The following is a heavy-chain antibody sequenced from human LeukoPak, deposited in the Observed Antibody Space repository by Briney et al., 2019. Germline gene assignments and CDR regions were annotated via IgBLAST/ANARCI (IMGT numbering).Heavy chain of an antibody. D-gene: IGHD2-2*01. CDR1: GGSISNYY. CDR2: IYNSGST. J-gene: IGHJ6*02. CDR3: ARVHCSSTSCYYYYGMDV. V-gene: IGHV4-59*08. Sequence: SETLSLTCTVSGGSISNYYWNWIRQSPGRELEWIGYIYNSGSTNYNPSLKSRVTISVDTSKNQFSLKLSSVTAADTAVYYCARVHCSSTSCYYYYGMDVWGQGTTVTVSS.